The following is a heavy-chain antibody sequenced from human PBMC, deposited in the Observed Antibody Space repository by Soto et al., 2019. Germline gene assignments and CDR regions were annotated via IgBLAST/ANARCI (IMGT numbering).Heavy chain of an antibody. V-gene: IGHV4-59*01. CDR1: GDSISNYY. Sequence: PSETLSLTCIIFGDSISNYYWSWIRQSPGKGLEWIGYIFYTGTTNYNPSLTSRVTISSDMSKNQFSLKLSSVTAADTAVYYCARGIKYGDYSRWFDPWGPGTLVTVSS. D-gene: IGHD4-17*01. CDR2: IFYTGTT. J-gene: IGHJ5*02. CDR3: ARGIKYGDYSRWFDP.